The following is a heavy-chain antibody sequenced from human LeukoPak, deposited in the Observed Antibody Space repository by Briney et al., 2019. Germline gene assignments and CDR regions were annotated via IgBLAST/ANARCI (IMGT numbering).Heavy chain of an antibody. CDR1: GGTFSSYA. CDR2: IIPIFGTA. CDR3: ARDLGGQDWVSTPLHY. Sequence: GASVKVSCKASGGTFSSYAISWVRQAPGQGLEWMGGIIPIFGTANYAQKFQGRVTITTDESTSTAYMELSSLRSEDTAVYYCARDLGGQDWVSTPLHYWGQGTLVTVSS. V-gene: IGHV1-69*05. D-gene: IGHD3/OR15-3a*01. J-gene: IGHJ4*02.